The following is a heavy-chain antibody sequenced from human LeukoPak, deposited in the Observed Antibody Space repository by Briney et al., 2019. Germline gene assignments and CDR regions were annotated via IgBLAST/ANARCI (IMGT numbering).Heavy chain of an antibody. CDR3: AREGRYCSSTSCYWTFDY. D-gene: IGHD2-2*01. J-gene: IGHJ4*02. Sequence: TLSLPFTVSGGSISGGSYYWSWIRPPAGKGLEWIGRIYTSGSTNYNPSLKSRVTISGDTSKNQFSLKLSSVTAADTAVYYCAREGRYCSSTSCYWTFDYWGQGTLVTVSS. CDR2: IYTSGST. V-gene: IGHV4-61*02. CDR1: GGSISGGSYY.